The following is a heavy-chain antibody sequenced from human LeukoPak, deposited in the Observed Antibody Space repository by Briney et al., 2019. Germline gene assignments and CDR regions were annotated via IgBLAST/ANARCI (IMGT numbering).Heavy chain of an antibody. Sequence: SETLSLTCAVYGGSFTGYYWSWIRQPPGTGLEGIGEINHSGSTNYNPSLKSRVTISRDNAKNTLYLQMNGLRAEDTAVYYCARALVPALYNLIDPWGQGTLVTVSS. CDR3: ARALVPALYNLIDP. V-gene: IGHV4-34*01. J-gene: IGHJ5*02. CDR1: GGSFTGYY. D-gene: IGHD6-13*01. CDR2: INHSGST.